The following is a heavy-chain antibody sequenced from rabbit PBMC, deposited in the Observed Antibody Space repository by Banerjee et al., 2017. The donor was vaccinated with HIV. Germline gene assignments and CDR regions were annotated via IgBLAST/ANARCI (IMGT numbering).Heavy chain of an antibody. V-gene: IGHV1S47*01. CDR3: ARMGYASSSGYYGYFNL. CDR2: IYPDYGST. D-gene: IGHD1-1*01. Sequence: QEQLVESGGGLVTLGGSLKLSCKASGIDFSSYGISWVRQAPGKGLEWIAYIYPDYGSTDYASWVNGRFTISLDNAQNTVFLQMTSLTAADTATYFCARMGYASSSGYYGYFNLWGPGTLVTVS. CDR1: GIDFSSYG. J-gene: IGHJ4*01.